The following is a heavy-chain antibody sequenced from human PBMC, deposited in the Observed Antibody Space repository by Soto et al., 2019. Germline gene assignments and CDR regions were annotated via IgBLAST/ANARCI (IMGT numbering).Heavy chain of an antibody. J-gene: IGHJ6*02. V-gene: IGHV3-72*01. CDR1: GFTFSDHY. Sequence: GESLKISCAASGFTFSDHYMDWVRQAPGKGLEWVGRTRNKANSYTTEYAASVKGRFTISRDDSKNSLYLQMNSLKTEDTAVYYCARGYGSGSGPYYYYYGMDVWGQGTTVTVSS. CDR2: TRNKANSYTT. D-gene: IGHD3-10*01. CDR3: ARGYGSGSGPYYYYYGMDV.